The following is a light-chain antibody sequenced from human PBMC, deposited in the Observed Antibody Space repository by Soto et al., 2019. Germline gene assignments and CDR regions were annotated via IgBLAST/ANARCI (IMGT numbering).Light chain of an antibody. CDR1: QNIRSH. CDR2: DAS. CDR3: QQSYNTWT. V-gene: IGKV1-39*01. J-gene: IGKJ1*01. Sequence: DIQMTQSPSSLSASVGDRVTITCRASQNIRSHLKWYQQKPGKAPELLIFDASTLQTGVPSRFSGTESETDFTLTITNLQPEDFATYYCQQSYNTWTFGQGTKVEIK.